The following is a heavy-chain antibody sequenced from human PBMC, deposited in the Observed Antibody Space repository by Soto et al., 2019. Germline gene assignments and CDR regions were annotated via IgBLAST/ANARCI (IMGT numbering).Heavy chain of an antibody. Sequence: VQLVESGGGVVQPGRSLRLSCAPSGFTFSDYAMHWVRQAPGKGLEWVAVVSDDGRNTHYADSVKGRFTISRDSSKNTVSLEMTSLRAEDTAVYYCAKGGRQWLVTSDFNYWGQGALVTVSS. J-gene: IGHJ4*02. D-gene: IGHD6-19*01. CDR3: AKGGRQWLVTSDFNY. V-gene: IGHV3-30*18. CDR1: GFTFSDYA. CDR2: VSDDGRNT.